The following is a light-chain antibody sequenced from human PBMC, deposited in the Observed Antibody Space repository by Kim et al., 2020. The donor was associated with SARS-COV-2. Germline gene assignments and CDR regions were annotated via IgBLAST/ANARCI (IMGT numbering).Light chain of an antibody. V-gene: IGLV6-57*02. CDR1: SGSIASNY. Sequence: GKTVTISCTGSSGSIASNYVQWYQLRPGSAPIIVIYGDTQRPSGVPDRFSGSIDSSSNSASLTISGLKTEDEADYYCQSYDSSNLVFGGGTQLTVL. CDR2: GDT. J-gene: IGLJ2*01. CDR3: QSYDSSNLV.